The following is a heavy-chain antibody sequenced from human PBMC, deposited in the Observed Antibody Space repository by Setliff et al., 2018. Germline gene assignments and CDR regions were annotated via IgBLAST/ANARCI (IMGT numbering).Heavy chain of an antibody. CDR2: IFPDDSDA. CDR3: VRAPVPRTTRGWFDP. CDR1: GYSFATYW. J-gene: IGHJ5*02. Sequence: GESLKISCKGSGYSFATYWIGWVRQLPGKGLEWMGLIFPDDSDARYTPSFQGRVTMSVDKSINIAYLQWSSLRASDTAVYYCVRAPVPRTTRGWFDPWGQGTLVTVSS. V-gene: IGHV5-51*01. D-gene: IGHD1-1*01.